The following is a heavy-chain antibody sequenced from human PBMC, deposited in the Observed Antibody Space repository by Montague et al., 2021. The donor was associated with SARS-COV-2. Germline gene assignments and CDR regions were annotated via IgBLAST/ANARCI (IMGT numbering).Heavy chain of an antibody. CDR1: GGSISSSNW. CDR3: ARGARWFGELLYLWYLDY. V-gene: IGHV4-4*02. J-gene: IGHJ4*02. Sequence: SETLSLTCAVSGGSISSSNWWSWVRQPPGKGLEWIGEIYHSGSTNYNPSLKSRVTISVDKSKNQFSLKLSSVTAADTAVYYCARGARWFGELLYLWYLDYWGQGTLVTVSS. D-gene: IGHD3-10*01. CDR2: IYHSGST.